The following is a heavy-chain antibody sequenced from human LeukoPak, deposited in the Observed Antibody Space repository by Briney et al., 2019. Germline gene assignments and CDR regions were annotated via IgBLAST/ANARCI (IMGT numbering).Heavy chain of an antibody. V-gene: IGHV3-30-3*01. Sequence: GGSLRLSCAASGFTFSSYAMHWVRQAPGKGLEWVAVISYDGSNKYYADPVKGRFTISRDNSKNTLYLQMNSLRAEDTAVYYCARGTPLRYRRWYYFDYWGQGTLVTVSS. CDR2: ISYDGSNK. D-gene: IGHD3-9*01. CDR1: GFTFSSYA. J-gene: IGHJ4*02. CDR3: ARGTPLRYRRWYYFDY.